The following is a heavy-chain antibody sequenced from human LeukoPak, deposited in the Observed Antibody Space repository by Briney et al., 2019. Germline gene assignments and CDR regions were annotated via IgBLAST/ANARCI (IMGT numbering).Heavy chain of an antibody. Sequence: ASVKVSCKASGYTFTNYYIHWVRQAPGQGLEWMGIINPSGGSTSYAQKFQGRVTMTRDTSTSTVYMELSSLRSEDTAVYYCACTQQLGNFDYWGQGTLVTVSS. CDR2: INPSGGST. J-gene: IGHJ4*02. V-gene: IGHV1-46*01. CDR1: GYTFTNYY. CDR3: ACTQQLGNFDY. D-gene: IGHD6-13*01.